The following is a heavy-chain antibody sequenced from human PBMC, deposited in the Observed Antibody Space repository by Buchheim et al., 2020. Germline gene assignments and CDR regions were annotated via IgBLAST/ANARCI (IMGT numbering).Heavy chain of an antibody. CDR1: GFTFSSYA. CDR2: ISDSGSNT. J-gene: IGHJ4*02. V-gene: IGHV3-23*04. CDR3: AKEVGTIGVAGPYFDY. D-gene: IGHD6-19*01. Sequence: EVQLVESGGGLVQPGGSLRLSCAASGFTFSSYAMSCVRQAPGKGLEWVSAISDSGSNTYYADSVKGRFTFSRDNSKNTLSLQMNSLRAEDTAVYYCAKEVGTIGVAGPYFDYWGQGIL.